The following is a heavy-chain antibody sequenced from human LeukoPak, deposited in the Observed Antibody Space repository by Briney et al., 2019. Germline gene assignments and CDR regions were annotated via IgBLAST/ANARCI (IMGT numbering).Heavy chain of an antibody. D-gene: IGHD6-13*01. CDR3: AKQPIAAAGTYYFDY. CDR2: ISGSGGST. J-gene: IGHJ4*02. Sequence: GGSLRLSCAVSGFTFSAYAMSWVRQAPGKGLEWVSAISGSGGSTYYADSVKGRFTISRDNSKNTLYLQMNSLRAEDTAVYYCAKQPIAAAGTYYFDYWGQGTLVTVSS. CDR1: GFTFSAYA. V-gene: IGHV3-23*01.